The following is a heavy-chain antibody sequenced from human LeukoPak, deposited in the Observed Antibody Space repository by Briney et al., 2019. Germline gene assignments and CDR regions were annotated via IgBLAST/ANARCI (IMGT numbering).Heavy chain of an antibody. CDR1: GLTFSSYS. CDR2: ISSSRSYI. D-gene: IGHD3-22*01. CDR3: AREHSGGDNYYDSSGYYRSFDY. V-gene: IGHV3-21*01. Sequence: KPGGSLRLSCAPSGLTFSSYSMNWVRQAPGKGLEWVSYISSSRSYIYYADSVKGRFTISRDNAKNSLYLQMSSLRVEDTAVYYCAREHSGGDNYYDSSGYYRSFDYWGQGTPVTVSS. J-gene: IGHJ4*02.